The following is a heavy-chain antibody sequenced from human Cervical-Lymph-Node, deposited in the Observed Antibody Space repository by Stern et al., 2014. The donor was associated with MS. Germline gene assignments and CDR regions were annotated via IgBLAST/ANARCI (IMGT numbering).Heavy chain of an antibody. V-gene: IGHV1-46*03. Sequence: QVQLVQSGAEVKKPGASVKVSCKASGYTFTNYYIHWVRQAPGQGLEWMGVINPSSTRTSYAQKLQGRVIMTSDTSTSTVSMELSSLKSEDTAIYYCARVSYNDGSAYYFAPTFDSWGQGTLVTVSS. D-gene: IGHD3-22*01. J-gene: IGHJ4*02. CDR2: INPSSTRT. CDR1: GYTFTNYY. CDR3: ARVSYNDGSAYYFAPTFDS.